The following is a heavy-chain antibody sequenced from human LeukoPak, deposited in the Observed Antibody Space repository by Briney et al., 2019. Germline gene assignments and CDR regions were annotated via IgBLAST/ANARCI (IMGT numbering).Heavy chain of an antibody. CDR2: ISSSGSTI. Sequence: PGGSLRLSCAASGFSFSDYYMSWIRQAPGKGLDGVSYISSSGSTIYYADSVKGRFTISRDNAKNSLYLQMNSLRGEDTAVYYCARADEKVYYYDSSGYLFDHWGQGTLVTVSS. CDR3: ARADEKVYYYDSSGYLFDH. D-gene: IGHD3-22*01. J-gene: IGHJ4*02. V-gene: IGHV3-11*04. CDR1: GFSFSDYY.